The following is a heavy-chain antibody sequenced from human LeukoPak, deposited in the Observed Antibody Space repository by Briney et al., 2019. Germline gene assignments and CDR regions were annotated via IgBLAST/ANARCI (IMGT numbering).Heavy chain of an antibody. CDR1: GYTFTSYG. Sequence: ASVKVSCQASGYTFTSYGISWVRQAPGQGLEWMGWISAYNGNTNYAQKLQGRVTMTTDTSTSTAYMELRSLRSDDTAVYYCARELVYCSSTSCYGYYFDYWGQGTLVTVSS. CDR3: ARELVYCSSTSCYGYYFDY. V-gene: IGHV1-18*01. D-gene: IGHD2-2*01. J-gene: IGHJ4*02. CDR2: ISAYNGNT.